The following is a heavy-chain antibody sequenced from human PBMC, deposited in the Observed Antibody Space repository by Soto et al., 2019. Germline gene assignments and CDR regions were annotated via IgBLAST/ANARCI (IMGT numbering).Heavy chain of an antibody. V-gene: IGHV1-18*01. D-gene: IGHD5-18*01. CDR1: GYTFCSHS. J-gene: IGHJ6*02. CDR3: ARCIQGDYYYGMDV. CDR2: INADYGNT. Sequence: QAQLVQSGAEVRKPRASVKVSCKASGYTFCSHSISWVRQAAGQGIVWMGRINADYGNTQYAQKFRGRVTITTDTSTTTVYMELTNLRSDDTAVYYCARCIQGDYYYGMDVWGQGTTVTVSS.